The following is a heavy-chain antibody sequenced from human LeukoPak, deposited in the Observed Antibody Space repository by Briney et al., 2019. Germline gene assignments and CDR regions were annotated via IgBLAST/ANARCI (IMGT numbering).Heavy chain of an antibody. CDR1: GYSISSGYY. Sequence: SETLSLTCTVSGYSISSGYYWGWIRQPPGKGLEWIGSIYYSGSTYYNPSLKSRVTISVDTSKNQFSLKLSSVTAADTAVYYCARDQLTYYYDSSGYGRALDIWGQGTMVTVSS. J-gene: IGHJ3*02. V-gene: IGHV4-38-2*02. CDR2: IYYSGST. CDR3: ARDQLTYYYDSSGYGRALDI. D-gene: IGHD3-22*01.